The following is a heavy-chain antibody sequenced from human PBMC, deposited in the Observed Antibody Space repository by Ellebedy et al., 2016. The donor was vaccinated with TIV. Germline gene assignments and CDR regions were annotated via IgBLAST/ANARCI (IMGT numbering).Heavy chain of an antibody. J-gene: IGHJ6*02. CDR1: GFTVSNNN. D-gene: IGHD3-22*01. V-gene: IGHV3-66*01. CDR3: ATEGGSITTTIIAPKSNSYYYGMDV. CDR2: IYSGGRI. Sequence: GGSLRLSCAASGFTVSNNNMNWVRQAPGKGLEWVSVIYSGGRIYYADSVKGRFTISRDNSKNTLYLQMNSLRAEDTAVYYCATEGGSITTTIIAPKSNSYYYGMDVWGQGTTVTVSS.